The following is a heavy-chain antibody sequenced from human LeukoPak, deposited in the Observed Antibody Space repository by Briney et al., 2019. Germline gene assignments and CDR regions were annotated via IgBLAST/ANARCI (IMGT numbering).Heavy chain of an antibody. Sequence: PSETLSLTCTVSGGSISSYYWSWIRQPPGKGLEWIGYIYYSGSTNYNPSLKSRVTISVDTSKNQFSLKLSSVTAADTAVYYCARHYDILTGEYYDYWGQGTLVTVSS. V-gene: IGHV4-59*01. CDR2: IYYSGST. CDR3: ARHYDILTGEYYDY. J-gene: IGHJ4*02. D-gene: IGHD3-9*01. CDR1: GGSISSYY.